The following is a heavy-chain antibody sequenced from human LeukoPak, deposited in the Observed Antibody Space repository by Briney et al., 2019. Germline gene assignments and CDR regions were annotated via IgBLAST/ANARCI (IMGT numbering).Heavy chain of an antibody. CDR2: ISSSSSYT. V-gene: IGHV3-11*05. J-gene: IGHJ3*02. Sequence: PGRSLRLSCAASGFTFSDYYMSWIRQAPGKGLEWVSYISSSSSYTNYADSVKGRFTISRDNAKNSLYLQMNSLRAEDTAVYYCARVIAAAGTRHDAFDIWGQGTMVTVSS. D-gene: IGHD6-13*01. CDR3: ARVIAAAGTRHDAFDI. CDR1: GFTFSDYY.